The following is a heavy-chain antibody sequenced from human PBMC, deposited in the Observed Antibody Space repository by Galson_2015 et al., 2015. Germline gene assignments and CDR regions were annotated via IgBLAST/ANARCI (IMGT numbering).Heavy chain of an antibody. CDR3: AREGILEFDP. V-gene: IGHV1-18*04. Sequence: SVKVSCKASGYTFNRHAIIWVRQAPGQGLERMGWISGYDYKTIYGKKFQGRITMTIDTSTRTIYMELRTLTSEDTAVYHCAREGILEFDPWGQGSLVTIAS. J-gene: IGHJ5*02. CDR1: GYTFNRHA. CDR2: ISGYDYKT. D-gene: IGHD1-1*01.